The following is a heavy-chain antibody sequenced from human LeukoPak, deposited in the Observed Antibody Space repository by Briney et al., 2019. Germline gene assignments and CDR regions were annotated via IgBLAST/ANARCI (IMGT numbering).Heavy chain of an antibody. J-gene: IGHJ3*02. CDR3: ARNIWFGESADAFDI. D-gene: IGHD3-10*01. CDR1: GYKFTVDY. Sequence: ASVKVSCKSSGYKFTVDYIHWVRQAPGQGLEWMGWIYSHNGGTHYAQKFQGRVTMTRDKSIRTAYMELSRLTSDDTAVYYCARNIWFGESADAFDIWGQGTMVTVSS. V-gene: IGHV1-2*02. CDR2: IYSHNGGT.